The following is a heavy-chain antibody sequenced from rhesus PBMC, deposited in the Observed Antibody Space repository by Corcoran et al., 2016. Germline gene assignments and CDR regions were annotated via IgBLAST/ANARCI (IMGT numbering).Heavy chain of an antibody. V-gene: IGHV4S2*01. CDR3: VKDRNTFDF. Sequence: QVQLQESGPGLVKPSEPLPLTCAVSGAPMISNSWNWVRQAPGKGLEWIGRMFGGGGNTDYNPSLESRVTISIDTSKNQLSLRVNSVTAADTAVYYCVKDRNTFDFWGQGIKVTVSS. J-gene: IGHJ4*01. D-gene: IGHD1-38*01. CDR1: GAPMISNS. CDR2: MFGGGGNT.